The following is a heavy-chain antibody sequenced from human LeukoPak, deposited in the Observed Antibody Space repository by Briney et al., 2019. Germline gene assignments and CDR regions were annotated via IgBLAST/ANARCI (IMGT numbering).Heavy chain of an antibody. J-gene: IGHJ4*02. CDR3: VSLYETY. CDR1: GNYW. CDR2: INSDGSWT. Sequence: GGSLRLSCAASGNYWMHWVRQVPGKGLVWVSHINSDGSWTSYADSVKGRFTISKDNAKNTVYLQMNSLRAEDTAVYYCVSLYETYWGRGTLVIVSS. V-gene: IGHV3-74*01. D-gene: IGHD2/OR15-2a*01.